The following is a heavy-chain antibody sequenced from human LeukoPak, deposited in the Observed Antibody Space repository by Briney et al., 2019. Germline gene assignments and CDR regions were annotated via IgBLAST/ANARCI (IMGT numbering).Heavy chain of an antibody. D-gene: IGHD4-17*01. CDR2: ISSSGSTI. CDR1: GFTFSSYE. J-gene: IGHJ4*02. V-gene: IGHV3-48*03. CDR3: ASYYGDYGPDFIDY. Sequence: PRGSLRLSCAASGFTFSSYEMNWVRQAPGKGLEWVSYISSSGSTIYYADSVKGRFTISRDNAKNSLYLQMNSLRAEDTAVYYCASYYGDYGPDFIDYWGQGTLFTVSS.